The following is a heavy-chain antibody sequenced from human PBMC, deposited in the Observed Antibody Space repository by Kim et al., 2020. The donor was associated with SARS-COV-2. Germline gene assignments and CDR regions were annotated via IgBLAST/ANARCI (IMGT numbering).Heavy chain of an antibody. D-gene: IGHD2-2*01. J-gene: IGHJ3*01. Sequence: RYIPSFQGQVTISADKSISTAYLQWSSLKASDTAIYYCAKRSTSFEYFDVWGQGTMVIVFS. V-gene: IGHV5-51*01. CDR3: AKRSTSFEYFDV.